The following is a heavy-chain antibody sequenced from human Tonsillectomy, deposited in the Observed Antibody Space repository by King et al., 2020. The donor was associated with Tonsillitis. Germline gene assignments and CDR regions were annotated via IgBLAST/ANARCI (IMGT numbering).Heavy chain of an antibody. D-gene: IGHD3-16*01. V-gene: IGHV5-51*01. CDR2: IYPGDSDT. CDR3: ARLPTGGYSYMDA. J-gene: IGHJ6*03. CDR1: GYSFSTYW. Sequence: VQLVESGAEVKKPGESLKISCKSSGYSFSTYWIAWVRQMPGKGLEWVAIIYPGDSDTRYSPSFQGRVTISADKSISTAYLQWSSLKASDSAMYYGARLPTGGYSYMDAWGKGTTVTVSS.